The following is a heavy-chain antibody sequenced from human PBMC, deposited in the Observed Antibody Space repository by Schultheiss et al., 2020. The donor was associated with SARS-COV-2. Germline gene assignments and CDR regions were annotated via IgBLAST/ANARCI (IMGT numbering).Heavy chain of an antibody. Sequence: GGSLRLSCAASGFTFSSYWMHWVRQAPGKGLVWVSGISWNSGSIGYADSVKGRFTISRENAKNSLYLQMNSLRAGDTAVYYCARGDYYGSGSSSAFDIWGQGTMVTVSS. D-gene: IGHD3-10*01. CDR3: ARGDYYGSGSSSAFDI. V-gene: IGHV3-74*01. CDR1: GFTFSSYW. CDR2: ISWNSGSI. J-gene: IGHJ3*02.